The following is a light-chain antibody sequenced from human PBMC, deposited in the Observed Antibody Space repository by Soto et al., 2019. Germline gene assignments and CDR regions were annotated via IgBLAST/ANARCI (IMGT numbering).Light chain of an antibody. J-gene: IGLJ2*01. CDR1: SSDVGGYNY. CDR3: SLYTRRSTLVG. Sequence: QSALTQPASVSGSPGQSITISCTGTSSDVGGYNYVSWYQQHPGKAPKLMIYDVSNRPSGVSNRFSGSKSGNTASLTLSGLQAGDGAGFFWSLYTRRSTLVGFGGGAQLTVL. CDR2: DVS. V-gene: IGLV2-14*01.